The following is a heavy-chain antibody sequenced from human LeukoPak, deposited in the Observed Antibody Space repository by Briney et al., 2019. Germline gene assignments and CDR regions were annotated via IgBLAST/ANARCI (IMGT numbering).Heavy chain of an antibody. CDR3: ARDSEPFDY. V-gene: IGHV3-48*03. Sequence: GGSLRLSCAASGFTVSSYDMHWVRQAPGKGLEWVSYISSSGSTIYYADSVKGRFTISRDNAKNSLYLQMNSLRAEDTAVYYCARDSEPFDYWGQGTLVTVSS. CDR2: ISSSGSTI. CDR1: GFTVSSYD. J-gene: IGHJ4*02. D-gene: IGHD1-14*01.